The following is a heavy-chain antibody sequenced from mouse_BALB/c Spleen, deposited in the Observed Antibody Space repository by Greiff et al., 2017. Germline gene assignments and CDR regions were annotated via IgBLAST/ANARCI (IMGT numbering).Heavy chain of an antibody. CDR2: ISSGGSYT. V-gene: IGHV5-6-4*01. Sequence: EVQVVESGGGLVKPGGSLKLSCAASGFTFSSYTMSWVRQTPEKRLEWVATISSGGSYTYYPDSVKGRFTISRDNAKNTLYLQMSSLKSEDTAMYYCTRGDDGYYLDYWGQGTTLTVSS. CDR1: GFTFSSYT. CDR3: TRGDDGYYLDY. D-gene: IGHD2-3*01. J-gene: IGHJ2*01.